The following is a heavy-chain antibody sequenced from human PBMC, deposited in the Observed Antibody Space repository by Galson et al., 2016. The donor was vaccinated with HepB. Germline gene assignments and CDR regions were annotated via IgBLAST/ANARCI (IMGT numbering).Heavy chain of an antibody. Sequence: SLRLSCAASTFNFSIYGMNWVRQAPGKGLEWVAMIWGGRSKTYYADSVEGRFTISRDNSIYTSYLQMNSLRVEDTAVYYCVGDPPSSDSSFDPWGQGTLVTVSS. D-gene: IGHD6-19*01. CDR3: VGDPPSSDSSFDP. J-gene: IGHJ5*02. CDR1: TFNFSIYG. V-gene: IGHV3-33*01. CDR2: IWGGRSKT.